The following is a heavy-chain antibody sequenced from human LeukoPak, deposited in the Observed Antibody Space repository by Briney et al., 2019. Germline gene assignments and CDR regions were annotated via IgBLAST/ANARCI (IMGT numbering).Heavy chain of an antibody. D-gene: IGHD2-8*01. CDR2: IYHSGST. V-gene: IGHV4-38-2*02. Sequence: SETLSLTCTVSGDSISSGYYWGWIRQPPGKGLEWIGSIYHSGSTYYNPSLKSRVTISVDTSKNQFSLKLSSVTAADTAVYYCARGHCTNGVCYAFDYWGQGTLVTVSS. J-gene: IGHJ4*02. CDR3: ARGHCTNGVCYAFDY. CDR1: GDSISSGYY.